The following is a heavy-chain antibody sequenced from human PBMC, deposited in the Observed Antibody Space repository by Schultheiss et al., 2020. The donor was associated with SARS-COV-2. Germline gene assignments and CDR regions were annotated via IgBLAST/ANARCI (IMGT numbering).Heavy chain of an antibody. J-gene: IGHJ3*02. CDR3: ARDVRFLEWPNDAFDI. V-gene: IGHV1-3*01. D-gene: IGHD3-3*01. CDR1: GYTFTSYA. CDR2: INAGNGNT. Sequence: ASVKVSCKASGYTFTSYAMHWVRQAPGQRLEWMGWINAGNGNTKYSHKFQGRVTITRDTSASMAYMELSSLRSDDTAVYYCARDVRFLEWPNDAFDIWGQGTMVTVSS.